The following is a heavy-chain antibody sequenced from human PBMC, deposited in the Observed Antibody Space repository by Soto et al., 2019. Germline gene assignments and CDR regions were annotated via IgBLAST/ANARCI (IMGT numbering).Heavy chain of an antibody. V-gene: IGHV1-18*01. CDR3: ARVAITLIRGLKVDFYSMDV. Sequence: ASVKVSCKASGYTFNNYGITWVRQAPGQGLEWLGWISVYNGNKNYAKKVQGRVSMTADTSTSTAHMELRSLQSDDTAVYFCARVAITLIRGLKVDFYSMDVWGQGTTVTVSS. CDR1: GYTFNNYG. CDR2: ISVYNGNK. J-gene: IGHJ6*02. D-gene: IGHD3-10*01.